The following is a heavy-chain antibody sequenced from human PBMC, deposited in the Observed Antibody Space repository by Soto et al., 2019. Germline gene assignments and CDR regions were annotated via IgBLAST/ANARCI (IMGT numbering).Heavy chain of an antibody. V-gene: IGHV3-30-3*01. CDR3: AREYSLAVVATGY. CDR2: ISYDGSDK. J-gene: IGHJ4*02. CDR1: GFAFSSYT. D-gene: IGHD3-22*01. Sequence: GGSLRLSCAASGFAFSSYTMHWVRQTPGKGLEWVAVISYDGSDKYYADSVKGRFTISRDNSKNTLYLQMNSLRAEDTSVYYCAREYSLAVVATGYWGQGTLVNVSS.